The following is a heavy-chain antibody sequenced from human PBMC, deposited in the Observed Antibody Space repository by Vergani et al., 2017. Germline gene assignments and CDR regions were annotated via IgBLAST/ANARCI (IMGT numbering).Heavy chain of an antibody. D-gene: IGHD4-11*01. V-gene: IGHV1-69*12. CDR1: GGTFSSYA. J-gene: IGHJ6*02. CDR2: ISPIFGVP. CDR3: ARAQRGVTNWDFYYGMDV. Sequence: QVQLVQSGAEVKKPGSSVKVSCKASGGTFSSYAISWVRQAPGQGLEWMGGISPIFGVPDYAQKFQGRVTITADEPTSTANMELRSLRSEDTAVYYCARAQRGVTNWDFYYGMDVWGQGTTVTVSS.